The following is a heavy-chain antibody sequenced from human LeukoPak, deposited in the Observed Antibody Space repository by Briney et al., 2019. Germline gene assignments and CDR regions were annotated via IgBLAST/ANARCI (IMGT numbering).Heavy chain of an antibody. CDR1: GGSISSSSYY. CDR2: IYYSGST. V-gene: IGHV4-39*07. CDR3: ATGGGSYDYVWGSYYYMDV. Sequence: PSETLSLTCTVSGGSISSSSYYWGWIRQPPGKGLEWIGSIYYSGSTYYNPSLKSRVTISVDTSKNQFSLKLSSVTAADTAVYYCATGGGSYDYVWGSYYYMDVWGKGTTVTVSS. D-gene: IGHD3-16*01. J-gene: IGHJ6*03.